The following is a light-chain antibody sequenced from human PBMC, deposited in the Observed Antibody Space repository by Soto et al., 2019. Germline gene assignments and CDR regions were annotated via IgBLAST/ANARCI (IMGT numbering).Light chain of an antibody. J-gene: IGKJ1*01. Sequence: DIQMTQSPSSLSASVGDRVTITWQASQDISNYLNWYQQKPGKAPKLLIYDASNLETGVPSRLSGSGSGTDFTFTISSLQPEDIATYYCQQYDNLPTWTFGQGTKVDIK. CDR3: QQYDNLPTWT. CDR1: QDISNY. CDR2: DAS. V-gene: IGKV1-33*01.